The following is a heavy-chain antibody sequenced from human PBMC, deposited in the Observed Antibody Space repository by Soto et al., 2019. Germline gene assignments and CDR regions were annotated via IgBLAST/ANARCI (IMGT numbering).Heavy chain of an antibody. CDR2: ISSNSDTV. V-gene: IGHV3-48*01. J-gene: IGHJ1*01. D-gene: IGHD3-16*01. CDR1: GFTLSSYS. Sequence: DVYLVESGGGLVQPGGSLRLSCTASGFTLSSYSMNWVRQAPGKGSEWVSHISSNSDTVDYADSVKGRFTISRDNARNSLSLQMNSLRAEDTAVYYCARVGLKFLLGGEFFQVWGQGTLVTVSS. CDR3: ARVGLKFLLGGEFFQV.